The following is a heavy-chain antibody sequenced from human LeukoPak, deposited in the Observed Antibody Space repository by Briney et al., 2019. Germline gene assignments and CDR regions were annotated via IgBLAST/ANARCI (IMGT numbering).Heavy chain of an antibody. CDR2: IWYDGSNK. V-gene: IGHV3-33*06. CDR1: GFTFSSYG. D-gene: IGHD2/OR15-2a*01. CDR3: AQIAPFSPGYSQD. J-gene: IGHJ1*01. Sequence: PGRSLRLSCAASGFTFSSYGMHWVRQAPGKGLEWVAVIWYDGSNKYYADSVKGRFTISRDNSKNTLYLQMNSLRAEDTAVYYCAQIAPFSPGYSQDGGQGTLVTVSS.